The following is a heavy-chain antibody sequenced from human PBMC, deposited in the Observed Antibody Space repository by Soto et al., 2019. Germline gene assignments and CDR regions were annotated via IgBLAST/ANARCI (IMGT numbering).Heavy chain of an antibody. Sequence: GGSLRLSCAASGFTFSSYWMSWVRQAPGKGLEWVANIKQDGSEKYYVDSVKGRFTIARDKAKNSLYLQMNSLGAEDTAVYYCARHTGAAPIRIAAMDPWGQGTLVTVSS. J-gene: IGHJ5*02. CDR3: ARHTGAAPIRIAAMDP. CDR2: IKQDGSEK. V-gene: IGHV3-7*01. D-gene: IGHD6-6*01. CDR1: GFTFSSYW.